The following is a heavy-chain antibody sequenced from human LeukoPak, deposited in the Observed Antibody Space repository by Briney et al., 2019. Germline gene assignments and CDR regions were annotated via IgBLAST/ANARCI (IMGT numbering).Heavy chain of an antibody. J-gene: IGHJ4*02. CDR2: ISGSGGST. V-gene: IGHV3-23*01. D-gene: IGHD3-9*01. CDR1: GFTFSSYA. Sequence: AGGSLRLSCAASGFTFSSYAMSWVRQAPGKGLEWVSAISGSGGSTYYADSVKGRFTISRDNSKNTLYLQMNSLRAEDTAVYYCAKARNYDILTGLNFDYWGQGTLVTVSS. CDR3: AKARNYDILTGLNFDY.